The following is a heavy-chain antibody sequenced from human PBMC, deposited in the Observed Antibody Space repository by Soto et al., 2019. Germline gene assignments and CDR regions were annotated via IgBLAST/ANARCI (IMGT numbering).Heavy chain of an antibody. CDR2: INHSGST. CDR1: GGSFSGYY. CDR3: ARGGGYSGYVSRYYNYTDV. J-gene: IGHJ6*03. Sequence: PSETLSLTCAVYGGSFSGYYWSWIRQPPGKGLEWIGEINHSGSTNYNPSLKSRVTISVDTSKNQFSLKLSSVTAADTAVYYCARGGGYSGYVSRYYNYTDVCDNETTVTVSS. D-gene: IGHD5-12*01. V-gene: IGHV4-34*01.